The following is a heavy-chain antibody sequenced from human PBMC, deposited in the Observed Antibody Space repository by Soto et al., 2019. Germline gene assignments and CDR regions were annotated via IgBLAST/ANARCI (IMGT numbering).Heavy chain of an antibody. V-gene: IGHV4-61*01. D-gene: IGHD3-3*01. CDR2: IYYSGST. CDR1: GASVSSNSYY. Sequence: QVQLQGSGPGLVKPSETLSLTCTVSGASVSSNSYYWSWIRQPPGKGLEWLGCIYYSGSTKYNPSPKRPVTISTDTSKNQFSLSLYCVTAADTAVYFCARATVLEWRNVIDAFDIWGEGTTVTVSS. J-gene: IGHJ3*02. CDR3: ARATVLEWRNVIDAFDI.